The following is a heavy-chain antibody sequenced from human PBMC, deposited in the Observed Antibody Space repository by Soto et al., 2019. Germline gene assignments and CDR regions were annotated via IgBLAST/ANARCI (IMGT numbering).Heavy chain of an antibody. CDR2: ISAYNGNT. J-gene: IGHJ4*02. CDR1: GHTFTSYG. D-gene: IGHD6-13*01. V-gene: IGHV1-18*04. Sequence: ASVKVSCKASGHTFTSYGISWVRQAPGQGLEWMGWISAYNGNTNYALKLQGRVTMTTDTSTSTAYMELRSLRSDDTAVYYCARDEADIAADASVDSWGQGTLVTVSS. CDR3: ARDEADIAADASVDS.